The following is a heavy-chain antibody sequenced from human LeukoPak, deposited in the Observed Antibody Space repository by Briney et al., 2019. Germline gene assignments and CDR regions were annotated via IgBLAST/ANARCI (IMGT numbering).Heavy chain of an antibody. D-gene: IGHD3-10*01. CDR3: VKGSRSGSYFYGMDV. V-gene: IGHV3-53*05. CDR2: IYSGGST. J-gene: IGHJ6*04. CDR1: GFTVSSNY. Sequence: GGSLRLSCAASGFTVSSNYMSWVRQAPGKGLEWVSVIYSGGSTYYADSVKGRFTISRDNSKNTLYLQMSSLRAEDTAVYYCVKGSRSGSYFYGMDVWGKGTTVTVSS.